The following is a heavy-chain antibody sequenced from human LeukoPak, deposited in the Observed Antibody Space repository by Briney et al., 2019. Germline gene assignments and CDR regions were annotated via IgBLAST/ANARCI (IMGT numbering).Heavy chain of an antibody. Sequence: GGSLRLSCAASGFTFSSYAMSWVRQAPGKGLEWVSGISGSGGNTYYADSVKGRFTISRDNSKNTLFLQMNSLRAEDTAVYYCAKDWSQHHTWGQGTLVTVSS. D-gene: IGHD1-1*01. CDR3: AKDWSQHHT. CDR2: ISGSGGNT. CDR1: GFTFSSYA. J-gene: IGHJ4*02. V-gene: IGHV3-23*01.